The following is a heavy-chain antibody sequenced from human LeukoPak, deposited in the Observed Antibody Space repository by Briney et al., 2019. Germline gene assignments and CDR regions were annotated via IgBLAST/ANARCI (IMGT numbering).Heavy chain of an antibody. CDR2: INPNNGDS. CDR3: ARTTSFTASGYDY. Sequence: GASVKVSCKASGYTFTNYHINWVRQATGQGLEWMGWINPNNGDSGFAQKFQGRVTITRDTAMTTAYMELSSLTSEDTAIYFCARTTSFTASGYDYWGQGTLVPVSS. V-gene: IGHV1-8*03. J-gene: IGHJ4*02. D-gene: IGHD6-25*01. CDR1: GYTFTNYH.